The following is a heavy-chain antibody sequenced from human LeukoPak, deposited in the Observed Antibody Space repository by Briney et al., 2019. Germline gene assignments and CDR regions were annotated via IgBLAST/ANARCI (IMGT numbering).Heavy chain of an antibody. J-gene: IGHJ4*02. D-gene: IGHD4-23*01. Sequence: GGSLRLSCAASGFTFDDYAMHWVRQAPGKGLEWVSLISGDGGSTYYADSVKGRFTISRDNSKNSLYLQMNSLRTEDTALSYCATLGITMVVTPEDYWGQGTLVTVSS. CDR2: ISGDGGST. CDR3: ATLGITMVVTPEDY. V-gene: IGHV3-43*02. CDR1: GFTFDDYA.